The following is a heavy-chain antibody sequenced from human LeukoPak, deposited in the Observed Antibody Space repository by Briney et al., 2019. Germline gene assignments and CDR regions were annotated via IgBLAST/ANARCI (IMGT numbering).Heavy chain of an antibody. V-gene: IGHV1-24*01. CDR1: GYTLTELS. J-gene: IGHJ4*02. D-gene: IGHD3-10*01. Sequence: ASVKVSCKVSGYTLTELSMHWVRQAPGKGLEGMGGFDPEDGETIYAQKFQGRVTMTEDTSTDTAYMELSSLRSEDTAVYYCATCNPYYYGSRNLKELDYWGQGTLVTVSS. CDR3: ATCNPYYYGSRNLKELDY. CDR2: FDPEDGET.